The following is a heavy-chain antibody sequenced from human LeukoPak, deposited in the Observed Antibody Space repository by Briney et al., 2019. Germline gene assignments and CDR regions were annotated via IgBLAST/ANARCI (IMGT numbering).Heavy chain of an antibody. CDR3: ARGRYLHLFDD. CDR2: INHRGST. CDR1: GASFSDYY. V-gene: IGHV4-34*01. D-gene: IGHD1-14*01. Sequence: PSETLSLTCAFYGASFSDYYWCWIRQPPGKGLEWIGEINHRGSTNYNPSLKSRVTISVDTSKNQFSLKLSSVTAADMAVYYCARGRYLHLFDDWGQGTLVTVSS. J-gene: IGHJ4*02.